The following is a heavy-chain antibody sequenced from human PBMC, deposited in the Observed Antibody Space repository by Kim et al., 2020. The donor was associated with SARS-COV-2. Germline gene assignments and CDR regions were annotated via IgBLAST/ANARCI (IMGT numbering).Heavy chain of an antibody. Sequence: GGSLRLSCAASGFTFSSYAMSWVRQAPGKGLEWVSAISGSGGSTYYADSVKGRFTISRDNSKNTLYLQMNSLRAEDTAVYYCAKDIPGYSGYGGRHWYFDLWGRGTLVTVSS. CDR2: ISGSGGST. CDR1: GFTFSSYA. V-gene: IGHV3-23*01. J-gene: IGHJ2*01. D-gene: IGHD5-12*01. CDR3: AKDIPGYSGYGGRHWYFDL.